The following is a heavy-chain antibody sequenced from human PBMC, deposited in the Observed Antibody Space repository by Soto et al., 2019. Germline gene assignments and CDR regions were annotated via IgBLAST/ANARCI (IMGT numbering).Heavy chain of an antibody. CDR2: IHYSGST. D-gene: IGHD3-22*01. CDR1: GGSISSYY. J-gene: IGHJ4*02. Sequence: LETLPHTCTVSGGSISSYYWSWIRQTTEKGLEWIGYIHYSGSTNYNPSLKSRVTISVDTSKNQLSLKLSSVTAADTAVYYCARLTLAQDSSGYHIFDYWGLGTLVTVSS. V-gene: IGHV4-59*01. CDR3: ARLTLAQDSSGYHIFDY.